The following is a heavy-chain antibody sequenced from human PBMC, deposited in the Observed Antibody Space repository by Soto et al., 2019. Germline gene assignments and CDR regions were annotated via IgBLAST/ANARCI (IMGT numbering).Heavy chain of an antibody. CDR2: IYYSGST. CDR3: ARSIVVVVAAQWWFDP. D-gene: IGHD2-15*01. V-gene: IGHV4-31*11. J-gene: IGHJ5*02. Sequence: PSETLSLTCAVSGGSISSGGYSWSWIRQPPGKGLEWIGYIYYSGSTYYNPSLKSRVTISVDTSKNQFSLKLSSVTAADTAVYYCARSIVVVVAAQWWFDPWGQGTLVTVSS. CDR1: GGSISSGGYS.